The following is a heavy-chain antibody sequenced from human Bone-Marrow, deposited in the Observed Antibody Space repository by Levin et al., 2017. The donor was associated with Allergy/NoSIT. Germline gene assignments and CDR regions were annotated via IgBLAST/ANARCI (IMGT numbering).Heavy chain of an antibody. D-gene: IGHD1-1*01. J-gene: IGHJ4*02. CDR2: ISPPSIGSLT. CDR3: VRDRRSNSDPRGPRREH. CDR1: GFAFSDYY. V-gene: IGHV3-11*05. Sequence: PGGSLRLSCAASGFAFSDYYMSWIRQAPGKGLQWLSYISPPSIGSLTVYADSVKGRFTISRDDASNSLYLEMKSLRVDDTAFYYCVRDRRSNSDPRGPRREHWGQGTLVTVSS.